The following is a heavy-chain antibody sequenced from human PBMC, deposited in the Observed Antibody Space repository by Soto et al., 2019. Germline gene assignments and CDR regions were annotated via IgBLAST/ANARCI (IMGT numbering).Heavy chain of an antibody. V-gene: IGHV4-39*01. Sequence: PSETLSLTCTVSGGSISSSSYYWGWIRQPPGKGLEWIGSIYYSGSTYYNPSLKSRVTISVDTSKNQFSLKLSSVTAADTAVYYCASRPFQVGSYSGFFDYWGQGTLVTVSS. D-gene: IGHD1-26*01. CDR2: IYYSGST. J-gene: IGHJ4*02. CDR1: GGSISSSSYY. CDR3: ASRPFQVGSYSGFFDY.